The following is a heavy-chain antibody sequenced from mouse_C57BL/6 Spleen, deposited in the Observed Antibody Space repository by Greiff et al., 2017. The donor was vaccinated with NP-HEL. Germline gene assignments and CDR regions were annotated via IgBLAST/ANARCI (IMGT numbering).Heavy chain of an antibody. Sequence: EVMLVESGGDLVKPGGSLKLSCAASGFTFSSYGMSWVRQTPDKRLEWVATISSGGSYTYYPDSVKGRFTISRDNAKNTLYLQMSSLKSEDTAMYYCARQEGFQPAWFAYWGQGTLVTVSA. J-gene: IGHJ3*01. V-gene: IGHV5-6*01. CDR3: ARQEGFQPAWFAY. D-gene: IGHD6-1*01. CDR1: GFTFSSYG. CDR2: ISSGGSYT.